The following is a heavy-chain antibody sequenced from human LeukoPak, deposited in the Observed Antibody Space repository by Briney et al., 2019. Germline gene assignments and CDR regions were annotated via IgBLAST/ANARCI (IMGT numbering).Heavy chain of an antibody. D-gene: IGHD3-16*01. CDR1: GGSFSGYY. CDR2: INHSGST. J-gene: IGHJ6*02. CDR3: ARGGLSYYYYGMDV. Sequence: SETLSLTCAVYGGSFSGYYWSWIRQPPGKGLEWIGEINHSGSTNYNPSLKSRVTISVDTSKNQFSLKLSSVTAADTAVYYCARGGLSYYYYGMDVWGQGTTVTVSS. V-gene: IGHV4-34*01.